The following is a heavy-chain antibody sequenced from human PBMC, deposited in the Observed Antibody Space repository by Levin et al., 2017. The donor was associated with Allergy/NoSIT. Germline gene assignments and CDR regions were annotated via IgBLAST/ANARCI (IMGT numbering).Heavy chain of an antibody. Sequence: PGGSLRLSCAASGFTFSSYWMSWVRQAPGKGLEWVANIKQDGSEKYYVDSVKGRFTISRDNAKNSLYLQMNSLRAEDTAVYYCARAPLGSCSGGSCYILPPRNWYFDLWGRGTLVTVSS. CDR2: IKQDGSEK. V-gene: IGHV3-7*01. D-gene: IGHD2-15*01. CDR1: GFTFSSYW. J-gene: IGHJ2*01. CDR3: ARAPLGSCSGGSCYILPPRNWYFDL.